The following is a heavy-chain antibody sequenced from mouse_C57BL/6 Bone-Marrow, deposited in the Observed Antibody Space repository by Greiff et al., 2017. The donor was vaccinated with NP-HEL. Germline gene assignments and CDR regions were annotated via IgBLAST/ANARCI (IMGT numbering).Heavy chain of an antibody. CDR1: GYTFTSYW. CDR3: AREVITTVVRYFDV. V-gene: IGHV1-69*01. Sequence: VQLQQPGAELVMPGASVKLSCKASGYTFTSYWMHWVKQRPGQGLEWIGEIDPSDSYTNYNQKFKVKSTLTVDKSSSTAYMQLSSLTSEDSAVYYCAREVITTVVRYFDVWGTGTTVTVSS. D-gene: IGHD1-1*01. J-gene: IGHJ1*03. CDR2: IDPSDSYT.